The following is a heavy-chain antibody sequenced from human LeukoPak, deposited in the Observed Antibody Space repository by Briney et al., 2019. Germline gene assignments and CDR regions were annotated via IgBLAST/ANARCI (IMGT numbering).Heavy chain of an antibody. CDR3: TRGDRSYLPYYFDY. D-gene: IGHD3-16*02. Sequence: GGSLRLSCTASGFTFGDYAMGWFRQAPGKGLEWVGFIRSKAYGGTTEYAASVKGRFTISRDDSKSIAYLQMNSLKTEDTAVYYCTRGDRSYLPYYFDYWGQGTLVTVSS. CDR1: GFTFGDYA. J-gene: IGHJ4*02. CDR2: IRSKAYGGTT. V-gene: IGHV3-49*03.